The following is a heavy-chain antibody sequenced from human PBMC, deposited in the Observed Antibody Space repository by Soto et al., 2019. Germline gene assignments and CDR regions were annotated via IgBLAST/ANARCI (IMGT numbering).Heavy chain of an antibody. Sequence: ASVKVSCKASGYTFTGYYMHWVRQAPGQGLEWMGWINPNSGGTNYAQKFQGWVTMTRDTSISTAYMELSRLRSDDTAVYYCARGRPPSLSYDILTGYHFDAFDIWGQGTMVTVSS. J-gene: IGHJ3*02. CDR2: INPNSGGT. D-gene: IGHD3-9*01. CDR1: GYTFTGYY. CDR3: ARGRPPSLSYDILTGYHFDAFDI. V-gene: IGHV1-2*04.